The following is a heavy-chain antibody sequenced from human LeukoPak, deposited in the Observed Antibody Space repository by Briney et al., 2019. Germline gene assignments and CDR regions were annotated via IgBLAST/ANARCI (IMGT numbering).Heavy chain of an antibody. V-gene: IGHV3-48*04. CDR2: ISSSSTI. CDR3: ARAWGGHYYFDY. J-gene: IGHJ4*02. D-gene: IGHD2-21*01. Sequence: GGSLRLSCAASGFTFSSYSMNWVRQAPGKGLEWVSYISSSSTIYYADSVKGRFTISRDNAKNSLYLQMNSLRAEDTAVYYCARAWGGHYYFDYWGQGTLVTVSS. CDR1: GFTFSSYS.